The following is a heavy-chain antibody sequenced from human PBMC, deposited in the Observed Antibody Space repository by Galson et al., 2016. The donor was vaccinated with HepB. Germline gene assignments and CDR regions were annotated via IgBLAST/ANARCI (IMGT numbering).Heavy chain of an antibody. CDR1: GFTFSNYA. CDR3: AKGNIVQVPAAPYA. J-gene: IGHJ5*02. V-gene: IGHV3-23*01. D-gene: IGHD2-2*01. Sequence: SLRLSCAASGFTFSNYAMSWVRQAQGKGLEWVSSISGSGDTTYDADAVRGRFTISRDNSRNTLSLQMDSLRAEDSAIYYCAKGNIVQVPAAPYAWGQGALVTVSS. CDR2: ISGSGDTT.